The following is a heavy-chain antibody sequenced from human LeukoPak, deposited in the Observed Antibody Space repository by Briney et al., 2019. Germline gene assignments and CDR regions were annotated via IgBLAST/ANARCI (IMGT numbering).Heavy chain of an antibody. V-gene: IGHV3-48*02. CDR3: ARVWQLGV. CDR2: ISSRSESK. D-gene: IGHD3-10*01. CDR1: GFTFSTSG. Sequence: PGGSLRLSCAASGFTFSTSGMNWVRQAPGKGLQWVAYISSRSESKYYAASVKGRFTISRDNARNSLYLQMNSLRDDDTAVYYCARVWQLGVWGQGTAVTVSS. J-gene: IGHJ6*02.